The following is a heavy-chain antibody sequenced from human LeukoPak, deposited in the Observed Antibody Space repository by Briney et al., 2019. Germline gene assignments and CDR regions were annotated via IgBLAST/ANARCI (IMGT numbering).Heavy chain of an antibody. CDR1: GFTFSDHY. V-gene: IGHV3-72*01. CDR3: ARGFNGLDSKVGEN. CDR2: IRNKAKGYTT. J-gene: IGHJ4*02. Sequence: GGSLRLSCAVSGFTFSDHYMDWVRQAPGKGLEWVGRIRNKAKGYTTEYAASVKGRFTISRDDSKNSLYLQMNSLKTEDTAVYYCARGFNGLDSKVGENRGQGTLVTVSS. D-gene: IGHD1-26*01.